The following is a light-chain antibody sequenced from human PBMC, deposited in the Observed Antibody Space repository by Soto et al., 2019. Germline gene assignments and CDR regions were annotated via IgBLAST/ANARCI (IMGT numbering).Light chain of an antibody. CDR2: GAS. Sequence: EIVMTQSAATLSVSPGERATLSCRASQSVSSNLAWYQQKPGQAPRLLIYGASTRATGIPARFSGSGSGTEFTLTISSLQPDDFATYSCQHYNSYSEAFGQGTKVDI. CDR1: QSVSSN. V-gene: IGKV3D-15*01. J-gene: IGKJ1*01. CDR3: QHYNSYSEA.